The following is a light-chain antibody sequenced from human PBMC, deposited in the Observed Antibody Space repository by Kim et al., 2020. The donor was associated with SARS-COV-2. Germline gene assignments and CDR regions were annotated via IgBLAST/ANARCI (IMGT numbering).Light chain of an antibody. J-gene: IGKJ4*01. Sequence: LSPGERAILSCRASQSVASGYVAWYQQKTGQPPRLLIFATSSRATGIPDRFSGSGSGTSFTLTINTLEPEDFAVYFCQQYGSSPLTFGGGTKLEI. CDR2: ATS. CDR3: QQYGSSPLT. CDR1: QSVASGY. V-gene: IGKV3-20*01.